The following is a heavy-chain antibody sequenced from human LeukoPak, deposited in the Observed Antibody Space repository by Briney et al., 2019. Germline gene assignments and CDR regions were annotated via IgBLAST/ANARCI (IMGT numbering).Heavy chain of an antibody. J-gene: IGHJ4*02. CDR3: GRDHQYDFDY. V-gene: IGHV1-18*01. Sequence: GASVKVSCRASGYSFSNYGISWVRQAPGQGLEWMGWINTYTGNTNYVQNFQGRVTMTTDTSTNTVYLELRSLRYDYTAVYYCGRDHQYDFDYWGQGTLVTVSS. D-gene: IGHD2-2*01. CDR2: INTYTGNT. CDR1: GYSFSNYG.